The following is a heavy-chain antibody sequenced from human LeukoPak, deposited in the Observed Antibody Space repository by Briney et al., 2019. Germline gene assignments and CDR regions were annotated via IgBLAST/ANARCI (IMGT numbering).Heavy chain of an antibody. CDR3: ARDAGSRYLDNYYYYMDV. CDR1: GFTFRDYY. V-gene: IGHV3-11*04. CDR2: ISTRGSRI. J-gene: IGHJ6*03. D-gene: IGHD2-2*03. Sequence: GGSLRLSCAASGFTFRDYYMSWIRQAPGKGLEWVSYISTRGSRIYYADSVKGRFTISRDNSKNTLYLQMGSPRAEDMAVYYCARDAGSRYLDNYYYYMDVWGKGTTVTVSS.